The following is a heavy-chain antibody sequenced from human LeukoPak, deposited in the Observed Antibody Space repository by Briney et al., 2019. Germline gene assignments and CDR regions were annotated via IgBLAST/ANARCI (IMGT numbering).Heavy chain of an antibody. Sequence: GASVKVSCKASGYTFTSYYMHWVRQAPGQGLEWMGIINPSGGSTSYAQKFQGRVTMTRDTSTSTVYMELSSLRSEDTAVYYCAREEVTVVTSSAFDYWGQGTLVTVSS. V-gene: IGHV1-46*01. CDR2: INPSGGST. CDR3: AREEVTVVTSSAFDY. J-gene: IGHJ4*02. D-gene: IGHD4-23*01. CDR1: GYTFTSYY.